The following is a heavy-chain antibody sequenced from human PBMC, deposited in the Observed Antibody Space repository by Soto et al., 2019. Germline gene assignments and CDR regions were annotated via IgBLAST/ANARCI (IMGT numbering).Heavy chain of an antibody. CDR2: IYHGGST. Sequence: HVLLQAPGPRLVEPSGTLSLTCAVSDGSISTANWWSWVRQSPGKGLEWIGEIYHGGSTNYNPSLKRRVTMSVDRAKDEYSRRLSSVTAADRAFYYCAREGGYSCDWWSEGTLVTVSS. J-gene: IGHJ4*02. D-gene: IGHD5-18*01. V-gene: IGHV4-4*02. CDR1: DGSISTANW. CDR3: AREGGYSCDW.